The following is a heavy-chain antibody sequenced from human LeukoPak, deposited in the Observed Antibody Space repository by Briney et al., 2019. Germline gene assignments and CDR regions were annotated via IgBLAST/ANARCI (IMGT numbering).Heavy chain of an antibody. V-gene: IGHV3-66*01. CDR1: GLTVSSNY. CDR3: AREASYSGYFDY. Sequence: GGSLKLSCAASGLTVSSNYMSWVRQAPGKTLEWVSVIYSGGSTHYADSVKGRFTFSRDNSKNTLYLQMNSLRAEDTAVYYCAREASYSGYFDYWGQGTLVTVSS. J-gene: IGHJ4*02. CDR2: IYSGGST. D-gene: IGHD1-26*01.